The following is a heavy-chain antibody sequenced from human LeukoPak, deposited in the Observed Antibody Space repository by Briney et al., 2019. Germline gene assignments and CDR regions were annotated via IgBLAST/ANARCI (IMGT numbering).Heavy chain of an antibody. CDR3: ARESAHYDILTGYYPTGYFDY. J-gene: IGHJ4*02. CDR2: ISAYNGNT. Sequence: ASVKVSCKASGYTFSSYGISWVRQAPGQGLEWMGWISAYNGNTNYAQKLQGRVTMTTDTSTSTAYMELRSLRSDDTAVYYRARESAHYDILTGYYPTGYFDYWGQGTLVTVSS. CDR1: GYTFSSYG. V-gene: IGHV1-18*01. D-gene: IGHD3-9*01.